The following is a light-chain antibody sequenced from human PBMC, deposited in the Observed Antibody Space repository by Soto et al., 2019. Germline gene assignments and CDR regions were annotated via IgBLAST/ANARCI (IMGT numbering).Light chain of an antibody. Sequence: EIVMTQSPANLSVSPGERATLSCRASQNIRSNLAWYQQKPGQDPRLLIYCASTGATGIPARFSGSGSGTEFTLTISSLQSEDFAVYFCQQYGIWPLTFGGGTKVEMK. J-gene: IGKJ4*01. CDR3: QQYGIWPLT. V-gene: IGKV3-15*01. CDR1: QNIRSN. CDR2: CAS.